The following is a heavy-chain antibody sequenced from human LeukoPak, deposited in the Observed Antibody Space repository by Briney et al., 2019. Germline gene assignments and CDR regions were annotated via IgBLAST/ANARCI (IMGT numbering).Heavy chain of an antibody. D-gene: IGHD3-22*01. J-gene: IGHJ4*02. CDR3: ARSNSKGYYYDSSGYYFDY. CDR1: GGTFSSYA. CDR2: IIPIFGTA. Sequence: ASVKVSCKASGGTFSSYAISWVRQAPGQGLEWMGRIIPIFGTANYAQKSQGRVTITTDESTSTAYMELSSLRSEDTAVYYCARSNSKGYYYDSSGYYFDYWGQGTLVTVSS. V-gene: IGHV1-69*05.